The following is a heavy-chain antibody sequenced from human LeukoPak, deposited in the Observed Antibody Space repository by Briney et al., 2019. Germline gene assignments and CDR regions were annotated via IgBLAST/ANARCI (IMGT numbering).Heavy chain of an antibody. V-gene: IGHV4-59*01. J-gene: IGHJ6*04. CDR1: GGSISTYY. Sequence: SETLSLTCTVSGGSISTYYWNWIRQPPGKGLEWIGYIYYTGSTNYNPSLKSRVTISLDTSKNQFSLRLTSVTAADTAVYYCARQVRPDVWGKGTTVTVSS. CDR2: IYYTGST. CDR3: ARQVRPDV.